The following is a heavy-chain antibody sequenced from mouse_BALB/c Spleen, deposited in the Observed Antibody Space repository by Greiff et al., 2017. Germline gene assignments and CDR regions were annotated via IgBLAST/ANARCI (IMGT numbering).Heavy chain of an antibody. CDR1: GYTFTDYA. V-gene: IGHV1S137*01. J-gene: IGHJ4*01. Sequence: VQLQQSGAELVRPGVSVKISCKGSGYTFTDYAMHWVKQSHAKSLEWIGVISTYYGDASYNQKFKGKATMTVDKSSSTAYMQLSSPTSEDSAVYYCTRGRYDDYAMDYWGQGTSVTVSS. D-gene: IGHD2-14*01. CDR2: ISTYYGDA. CDR3: TRGRYDDYAMDY.